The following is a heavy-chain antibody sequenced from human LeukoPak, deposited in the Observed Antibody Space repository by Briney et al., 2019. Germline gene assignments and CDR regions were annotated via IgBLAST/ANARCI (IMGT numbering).Heavy chain of an antibody. Sequence: GGSLRLSCAASGLTVSSNYMSWVRQAPGKGLEWVSVIYSGGSTYYADSVKGRFTISRDNSKNALYLQMNSLRAEDTAMYYCTKDAGSSSAGYYYFLDVWGKGTTVTVSS. CDR3: TKDAGSSSAGYYYFLDV. CDR1: GLTVSSNY. D-gene: IGHD6-6*01. CDR2: IYSGGST. J-gene: IGHJ6*03. V-gene: IGHV3-53*01.